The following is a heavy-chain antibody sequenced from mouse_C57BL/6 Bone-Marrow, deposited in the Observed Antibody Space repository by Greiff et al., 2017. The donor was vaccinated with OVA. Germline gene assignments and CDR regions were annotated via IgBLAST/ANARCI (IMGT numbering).Heavy chain of an antibody. D-gene: IGHD3-2*02. V-gene: IGHV1-55*01. Sequence: QVHVKQSGAELVKPGASVKMSCKASGYTFTSYWITWVKQRPGQGLEWIGDIYPGSGCTNYNEKFKDKATLTVDTSSSTAYMQLSSLTSADSAVYYSAATAQATDYWGQGTLVTVSA. J-gene: IGHJ3*01. CDR1: GYTFTSYW. CDR3: AATAQATDY. CDR2: IYPGSGCT.